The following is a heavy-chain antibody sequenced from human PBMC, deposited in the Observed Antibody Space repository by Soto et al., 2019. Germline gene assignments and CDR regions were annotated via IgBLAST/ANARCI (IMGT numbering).Heavy chain of an antibody. J-gene: IGHJ4*02. CDR2: ITVGTGNT. CDR3: AAGDSSGYYGG. D-gene: IGHD3-22*01. CDR1: GFIFTSSS. V-gene: IGHV1-58*01. Sequence: SVKVSCKASGFIFTSSSVHWVRQARGQRLEWIGWITVGTGNTNYAQKFQERVTITRHMSTSTAYMELSNLTSEDTAVYYCAAGDSSGYYGGWGQGTQVTASS.